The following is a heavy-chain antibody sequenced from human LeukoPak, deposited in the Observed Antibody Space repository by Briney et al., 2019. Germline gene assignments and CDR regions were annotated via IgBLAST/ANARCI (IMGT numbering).Heavy chain of an antibody. J-gene: IGHJ4*02. CDR3: ARVEYSSGLLDFDH. D-gene: IGHD6-19*01. CDR1: GRSISSGGSY. Sequence: PSQTLSLTCTVSGRSISSGGSYSSWIRQPPGKGLEWSGYIYYSGSTYYNPSLKRPVTISVDTSKNQFYLKLNSVTAADTAVYYCARVEYSSGLLDFDHWGQGTLVNGSS. V-gene: IGHV4-30-4*08. CDR2: IYYSGST.